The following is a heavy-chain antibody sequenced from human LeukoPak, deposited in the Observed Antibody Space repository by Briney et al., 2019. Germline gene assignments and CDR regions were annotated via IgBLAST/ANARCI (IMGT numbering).Heavy chain of an antibody. CDR2: IYHSGST. D-gene: IGHD4-17*01. V-gene: IGHV4-38-2*02. CDR1: GYSISSGSY. Sequence: PSETLSLTCAVSGYSISSGSYWAWIRQPPGKGLEWIGSIYHSGSTHYNPSLESRVTISVDTSKNQFSLKLTSVTAADTAVYYCARDPTTVATFGDYWGQGTLVTVSS. J-gene: IGHJ4*02. CDR3: ARDPTTVATFGDY.